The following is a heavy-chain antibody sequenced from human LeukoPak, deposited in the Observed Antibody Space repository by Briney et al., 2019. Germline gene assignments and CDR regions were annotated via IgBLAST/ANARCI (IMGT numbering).Heavy chain of an antibody. V-gene: IGHV4-30-2*01. D-gene: IGHD1-26*01. CDR1: GGSISSGGYS. CDR3: ARGAYLSGSYYFDY. J-gene: IGHJ4*02. CDR2: IYHSGST. Sequence: SQTLSLTCAVSGGSISSGGYSWSWIRQPPGKGLEWIGYIYHSGSTYYNPSLKSRVTISVDRSKNQFSLKLSSVTAADTAVYYCARGAYLSGSYYFDYWGQGTLVTVSS.